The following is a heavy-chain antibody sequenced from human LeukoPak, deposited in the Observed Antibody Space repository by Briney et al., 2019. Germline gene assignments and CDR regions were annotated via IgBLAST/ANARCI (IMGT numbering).Heavy chain of an antibody. J-gene: IGHJ4*02. CDR2: IYYSGST. D-gene: IGHD3-22*01. CDR1: GGSISSGSYY. CDR3: ARHTDYYYDSSGSDY. V-gene: IGHV4-39*01. Sequence: SQTLSLTCTVSGGSISSGSYYWGWIRQPPGKGLEWIGSIYYSGSTYYNPSLKSRVTISVDTSKNQFSLKLSSVTAADTAVYYCARHTDYYYDSSGSDYWGQGTLVTVSS.